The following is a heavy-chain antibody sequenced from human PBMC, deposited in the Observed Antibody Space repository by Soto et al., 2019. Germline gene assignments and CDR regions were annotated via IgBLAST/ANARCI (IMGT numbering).Heavy chain of an antibody. CDR2: ISSSSSTI. J-gene: IGHJ6*02. CDR1: GFTFSSYS. V-gene: IGHV3-48*02. Sequence: AGGSLRLSCAASGFTFSSYSMNWVRQAPGKGLEWVSYISSSSSTIYYADSVKGRFTISRDNAKNSLYLQMNSLRDEDTAVYYCARGLGVLDYYYGMDVWGQGTTVTVSS. CDR3: ARGLGVLDYYYGMDV. D-gene: IGHD2-8*01.